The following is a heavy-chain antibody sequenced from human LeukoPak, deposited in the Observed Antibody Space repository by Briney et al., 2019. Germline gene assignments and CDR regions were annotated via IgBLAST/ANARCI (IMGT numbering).Heavy chain of an antibody. CDR3: ARELRGGAVYAFDI. CDR2: ISYDGSNK. D-gene: IGHD2-21*01. J-gene: IGHJ3*02. V-gene: IGHV3-30*03. Sequence: GGSLRLSCAASGFTFSSYGMHWVRQAPGKGLEWVAVISYDGSNKYYADSVKGRFTISRDNSKNTLYLQMNSLRAEDTAVYYCARELRGGAVYAFDIWGQGTMVTVSS. CDR1: GFTFSSYG.